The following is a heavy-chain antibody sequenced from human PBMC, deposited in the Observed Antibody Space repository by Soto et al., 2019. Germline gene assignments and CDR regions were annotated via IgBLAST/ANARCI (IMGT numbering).Heavy chain of an antibody. Sequence: SETLSLTCTVSGGSISSYYWSWIRQPPGKGLEWIGYIYYSGGTNYSPSLKSRVTISVDTSKKQFSLKLSSVTAADTAVYYCARRIVILAADYGMDVWGQGTTVTVSS. CDR3: ARRIVILAADYGMDV. CDR1: GGSISSYY. CDR2: IYYSGGT. V-gene: IGHV4-59*08. J-gene: IGHJ6*02. D-gene: IGHD2-15*01.